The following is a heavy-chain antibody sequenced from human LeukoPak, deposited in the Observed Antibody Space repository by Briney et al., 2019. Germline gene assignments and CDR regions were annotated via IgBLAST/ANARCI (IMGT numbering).Heavy chain of an antibody. CDR1: GGTFSSYA. V-gene: IGHV1-69*06. J-gene: IGHJ4*02. Sequence: SVKVSCKASGGTFSSYAISWVRQAPGQGLEWMGGIIPIFGTANYAQKFQGRVTITADKSTSTAYMELSSLRSEDTAVYYCASLGYCSGGSYSYSIFDYWGQGTLVTVSS. CDR3: ASLGYCSGGSYSYSIFDY. CDR2: IIPIFGTA. D-gene: IGHD2-15*01.